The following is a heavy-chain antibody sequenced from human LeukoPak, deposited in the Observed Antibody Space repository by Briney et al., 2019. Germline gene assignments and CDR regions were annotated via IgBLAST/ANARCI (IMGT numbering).Heavy chain of an antibody. D-gene: IGHD3-22*01. V-gene: IGHV3-30*18. J-gene: IGHJ4*02. CDR3: AKDYYYETSAFPDY. CDR1: GFTFSSYG. Sequence: GGSLRLSCAAPGFTFSSYGMHWVRQAPGKGLEWVAVISYDGSNKYYADSVKGRFTISRDNSKNTLYLQMNSLRVEDTAVYHCAKDYYYETSAFPDYWGQGALVTISS. CDR2: ISYDGSNK.